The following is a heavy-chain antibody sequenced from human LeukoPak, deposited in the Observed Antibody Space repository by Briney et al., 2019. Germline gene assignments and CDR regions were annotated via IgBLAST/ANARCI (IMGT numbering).Heavy chain of an antibody. J-gene: IGHJ5*02. CDR3: ARGAVLGSSNWYDWFDP. V-gene: IGHV3-7*01. D-gene: IGHD6-13*01. CDR2: IKQDGSEK. Sequence: GGSLRLSCAASGFTFSSYWMSWVRQAPGKGLEWVANIKQDGSEKYYVDSVKGRFTVSRDNAKNSLYLQMNSLRAEDTAVYYCARGAVLGSSNWYDWFDPWGQGTLVTVSS. CDR1: GFTFSSYW.